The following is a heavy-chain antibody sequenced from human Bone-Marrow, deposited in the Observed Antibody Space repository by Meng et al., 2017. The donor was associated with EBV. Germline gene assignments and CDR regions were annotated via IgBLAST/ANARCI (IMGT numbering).Heavy chain of an antibody. Sequence: QVQLGEAGAEVKKPGAPVKVSCKASGYTFTGYYMHWVRQAPGQGLEWMGWVNRDSGNTGYAQKFQDRITMTRDSSTNIAYMELNSLTSDDTAVYYCAREEVGAYYWFATWGQGTLVTVSS. J-gene: IGHJ5*02. CDR1: GYTFTGYY. D-gene: IGHD3-16*01. CDR3: AREEVGAYYWFAT. CDR2: VNRDSGNT. V-gene: IGHV1-8*02.